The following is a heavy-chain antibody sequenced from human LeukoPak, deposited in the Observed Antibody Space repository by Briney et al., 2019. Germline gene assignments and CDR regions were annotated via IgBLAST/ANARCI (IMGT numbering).Heavy chain of an antibody. J-gene: IGHJ5*02. CDR2: ISWNSGSI. D-gene: IGHD3-16*01. CDR3: AKDRITFGGAPPEGFDP. V-gene: IGHV3-9*01. CDR1: GFTFDDYA. Sequence: GRSLRLSCAASGFTFDDYAMHWVRQAPGKGLEWVSGISWNSGSIGYADSVKGRFTISRDNAKNSLYLQMNSLRAEDTALYYCAKDRITFGGAPPEGFDPWGQGTLVTVSS.